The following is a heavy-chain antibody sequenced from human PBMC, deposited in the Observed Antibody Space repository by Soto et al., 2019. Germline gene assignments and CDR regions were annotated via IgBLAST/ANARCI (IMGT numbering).Heavy chain of an antibody. D-gene: IGHD4-17*01. V-gene: IGHV1-8*01. CDR1: AYTFTSYD. CDR3: ARGPHTSVTTRGIVWFDP. Sequence: QVQLVQSGAEVEKPGASVKVSCKASAYTFTSYDINWVRQATGQGLEWMGWMNPNSGNTGYAQKFQGRVNMTRNTCINTAYMELSSLSSEDTAVYYCARGPHTSVTTRGIVWFDPWGQGTLVTVSS. CDR2: MNPNSGNT. J-gene: IGHJ5*02.